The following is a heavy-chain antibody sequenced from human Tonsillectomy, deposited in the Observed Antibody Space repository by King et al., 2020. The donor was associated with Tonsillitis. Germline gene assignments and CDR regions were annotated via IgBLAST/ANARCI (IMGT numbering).Heavy chain of an antibody. J-gene: IGHJ5*02. CDR2: IYYNGRT. D-gene: IGHD3-10*01. CDR1: GASISSGSYY. CDR3: AREYYQYSFDP. V-gene: IGHV4-61*02. Sequence: QLQLQESGPGLVKPSQTLSLTCTVSGASISSGSYYWSWIRQPAGKGLEWIGRIYYNGRTNYNPSLKSRVTISIDTSKNQFSLNLSSVTAADTAVYHCAREYYQYSFDPWGQGTQVTVSS.